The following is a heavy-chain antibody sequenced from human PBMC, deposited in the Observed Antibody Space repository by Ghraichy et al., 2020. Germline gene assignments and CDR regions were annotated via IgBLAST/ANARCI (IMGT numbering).Heavy chain of an antibody. V-gene: IGHV3-74*03. CDR2: ISTDGYAT. CDR1: GFSFKTSW. D-gene: IGHD1-26*01. CDR3: GVGVVGARAFDC. J-gene: IGHJ4*02. Sequence: GGSLRLSCAASGFSFKTSWMHWVRQGPGKGLVWVSRISTDGYATEYADSVKGRFTISRDNAKNTLYLQMDSLRAEDTAVYYCGVGVVGARAFDCWGQGTLVTVSS.